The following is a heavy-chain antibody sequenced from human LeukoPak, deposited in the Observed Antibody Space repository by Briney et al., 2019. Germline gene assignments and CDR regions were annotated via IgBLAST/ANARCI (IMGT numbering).Heavy chain of an antibody. Sequence: ASVTVSCKASGYSFTSYYMYWVRQAPGQGLEWMGIINPSGDSTSYAQKFQGRVTLTRDTSTSTVYMELSSLRSEDTAVYYCARGRYDILTGYYSAANWFDPWGQGTLVTVSS. CDR3: ARGRYDILTGYYSAANWFDP. CDR2: INPSGDST. J-gene: IGHJ5*02. V-gene: IGHV1-46*01. CDR1: GYSFTSYY. D-gene: IGHD3-9*01.